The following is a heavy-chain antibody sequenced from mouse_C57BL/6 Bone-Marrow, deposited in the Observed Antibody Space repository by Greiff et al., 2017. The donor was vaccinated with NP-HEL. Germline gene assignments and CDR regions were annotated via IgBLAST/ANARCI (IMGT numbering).Heavy chain of an antibody. Sequence: QVQLQQSGPELARPWASVKISCQAFYTFSRRVHFAIRATNYWMQWVTQRPGQGLEWIGAIYPGNGDTSYNQKFKGKATLTADQSSSTAYRQRSSLTAEDSAVYYWAWRAYYDYYWYFDVWGTGTTVTVSS. CDR3: AEDSAVYYWAWRAYYDYYWYFDV. J-gene: IGHJ1*03. D-gene: IGHD2-4*01. CDR1: YTFSRRVH. CDR2: GQGLEWIG. V-gene: IGHV1-87*01.